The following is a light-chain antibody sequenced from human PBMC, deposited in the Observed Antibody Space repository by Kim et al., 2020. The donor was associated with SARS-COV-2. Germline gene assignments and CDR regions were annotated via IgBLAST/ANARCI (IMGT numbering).Light chain of an antibody. CDR2: QDS. Sequence: SYELTQPPSVSVSPGQTASITCSGDKLGDKYACWYQQKPGQSPVLVIYQDSIRPSGIPERFSGSNSGNTATLTISGTQAMDEADYYCQAWDSGTGVFG. CDR1: KLGDKY. CDR3: QAWDSGTGV. V-gene: IGLV3-1*01. J-gene: IGLJ3*02.